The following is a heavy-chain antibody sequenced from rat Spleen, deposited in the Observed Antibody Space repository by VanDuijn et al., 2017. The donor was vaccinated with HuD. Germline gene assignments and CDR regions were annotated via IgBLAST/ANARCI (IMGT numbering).Heavy chain of an antibody. J-gene: IGHJ2*01. CDR1: GFTFRDYY. CDR3: ATDTFYDGTYYPGGFDY. D-gene: IGHD1-12*02. CDR2: IGYEGTNV. Sequence: EVQLVESGGGLVQPGRSMKLSCAASGFTFRDYYMAWVRQSPKTGLEWVAFIGYEGTNVYYGDSVKGRFTISRDNAKSTLYLQLDSLRSEDTATYYCATDTFYDGTYYPGGFDYWGQGVMVTVSS. V-gene: IGHV5-22*01.